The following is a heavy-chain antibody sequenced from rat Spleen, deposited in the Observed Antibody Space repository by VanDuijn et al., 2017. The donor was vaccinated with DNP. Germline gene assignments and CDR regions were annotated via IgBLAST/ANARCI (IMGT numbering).Heavy chain of an antibody. CDR2: IKPKSANYAT. CDR3: TLMYTTDWFAY. D-gene: IGHD1-6*01. CDR1: GFTFSTAW. V-gene: IGHV6-10*01. J-gene: IGHJ3*01. Sequence: EVQLMETGGGLVQPGKSLKLTCVTSGFTFSTAWMNWVRQSPEKGLEWIARIKPKSANYATEYAGSVKGRFTISRDDSKSSIYLQMNILKEEDTATYYCTLMYTTDWFAYWGQGTLVTVSS.